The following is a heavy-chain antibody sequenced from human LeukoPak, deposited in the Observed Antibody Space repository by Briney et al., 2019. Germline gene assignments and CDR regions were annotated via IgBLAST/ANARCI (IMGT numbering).Heavy chain of an antibody. CDR2: IYSGGST. J-gene: IGHJ6*03. D-gene: IGHD5-18*01. Sequence: GGSLRLSCAASGFTVSSNYMSWVRQAPGKGLEWVSVIYSGGSTYYADSVKGRFTISRDNSKNTLYLQMNSLRAEDTAVYYCARVVVATAKYYYYYMDVWGKGTTVTVSS. V-gene: IGHV3-53*01. CDR1: GFTVSSNY. CDR3: ARVVVATAKYYYYYMDV.